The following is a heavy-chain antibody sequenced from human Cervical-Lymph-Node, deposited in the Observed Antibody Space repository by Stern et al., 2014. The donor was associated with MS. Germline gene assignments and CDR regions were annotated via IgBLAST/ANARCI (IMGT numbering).Heavy chain of an antibody. V-gene: IGHV3-66*01. CDR1: GSTVNSNY. Sequence: VHLVESGGTLVQPGGSLRLSCAASGSTVNSNYMTWVRQAPGKGLEWVSIFYSGISTYYAESVKGRFSFSIDNSKNTLFLHMNNLRVEDTAMYYCTREMAARRLDPWGQGTLVIVSA. CDR2: FYSGIST. CDR3: TREMAARRLDP. D-gene: IGHD5-24*01. J-gene: IGHJ5*02.